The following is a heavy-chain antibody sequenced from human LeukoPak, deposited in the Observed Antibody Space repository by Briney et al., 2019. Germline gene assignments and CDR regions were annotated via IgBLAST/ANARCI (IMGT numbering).Heavy chain of an antibody. J-gene: IGHJ4*02. Sequence: SGGSLRLSCAASGFTFRSYWMSWVGQAPGKGLEWVADIKQDESEKYYVGSVKGRFTISRDNAKNSLYLQMNSLRAEDTAVYYCARNGDFWSGYHDYWGQGTLVTVSS. CDR3: ARNGDFWSGYHDY. CDR2: IKQDESEK. D-gene: IGHD3-3*01. CDR1: GFTFRSYW. V-gene: IGHV3-7*01.